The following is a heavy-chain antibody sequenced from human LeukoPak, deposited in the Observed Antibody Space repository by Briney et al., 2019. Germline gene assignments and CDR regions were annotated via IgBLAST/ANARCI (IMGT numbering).Heavy chain of an antibody. D-gene: IGHD1-26*01. CDR3: ARDLAWGGSSYSYYYMDV. Sequence: GASVKVSCKASRYTFSDYDINWVRQATGQGLEWMGWINPNSGNAGYAQKFQGRVTMTRNTSISTAYMELSSLRSEDTAVYYCARDLAWGGSSYSYYYMDVWDKATTVTVS. J-gene: IGHJ6*03. V-gene: IGHV1-8*01. CDR2: INPNSGNA. CDR1: RYTFSDYD.